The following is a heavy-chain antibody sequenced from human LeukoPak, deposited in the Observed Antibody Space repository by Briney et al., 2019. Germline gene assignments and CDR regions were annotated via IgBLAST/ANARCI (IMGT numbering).Heavy chain of an antibody. CDR2: ISSSSSYT. D-gene: IGHD2-15*01. CDR3: ARDNDCSGGSCGGWFDP. J-gene: IGHJ5*02. V-gene: IGHV3-11*05. Sequence: GGSLRLSCAASGFTFSDYYMSWIRQAPGKGLEWVSYISSSSSYTNYADSVKGRFTISRDNAKNSLYLQMNSLRAEDPAVYYCARDNDCSGGSCGGWFDPWGQGTLVTVSS. CDR1: GFTFSDYY.